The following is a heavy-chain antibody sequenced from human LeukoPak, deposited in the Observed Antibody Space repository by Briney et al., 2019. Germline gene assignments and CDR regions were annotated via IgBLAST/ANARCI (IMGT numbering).Heavy chain of an antibody. CDR2: ISSSGSII. CDR3: ARAGQYGGYVGYYYYYGMDV. V-gene: IGHV3-11*01. CDR1: GFTLRDYY. J-gene: IGHJ6*02. D-gene: IGHD5-12*01. Sequence: GGSLRLSCAASGFTLRDYYMSWMRHAPGKGREWVSYISSSGSIIYYTHTVKGRFTVSRDNAKNSLYLQMNSLRDEDTAVCYCARAGQYGGYVGYYYYYGMDVWGQGTTVTVSS.